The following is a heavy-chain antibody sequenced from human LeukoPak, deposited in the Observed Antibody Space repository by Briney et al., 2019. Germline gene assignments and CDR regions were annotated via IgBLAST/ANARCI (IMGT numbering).Heavy chain of an antibody. V-gene: IGHV3-7*01. J-gene: IGHJ3*02. Sequence: GGSLRLSCIASGFTLSNYWMTWVRQAPGKGLEWVANIDENGGRKYSVDSVKGRFTVSKDNTKNALYLPMNSLRAEDTAVYYCARDLNVQAAPDWYDVLDIWGQGTMVTVSS. CDR2: IDENGGRK. CDR1: GFTLSNYW. D-gene: IGHD3-9*01. CDR3: ARDLNVQAAPDWYDVLDI.